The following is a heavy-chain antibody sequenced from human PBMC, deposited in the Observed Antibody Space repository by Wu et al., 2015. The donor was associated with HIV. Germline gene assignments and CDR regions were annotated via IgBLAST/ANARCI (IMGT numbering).Heavy chain of an antibody. J-gene: IGHJ6*02. CDR2: IIPIFGTA. V-gene: IGHV1-69*12. Sequence: QVQLVQSGAEVKKPGSSVKVSCKASGGTFSSYAISWVRQAPGQGLEWMGGIIPIFGTANYAQKFQGRVTITADESTSTAYMELSSLRSDDTAVYFCARGSIIDMSTASYYYYVMDVWGQGTTVTVSS. CDR1: GGTFSSYA. D-gene: IGHD5-24*01. CDR3: ARGSIIDMSTASYYYYVMDV.